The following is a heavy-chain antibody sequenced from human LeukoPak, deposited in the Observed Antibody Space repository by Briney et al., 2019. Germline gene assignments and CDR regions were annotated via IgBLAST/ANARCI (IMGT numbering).Heavy chain of an antibody. J-gene: IGHJ3*02. V-gene: IGHV3-23*01. Sequence: GGSLRPSCAASGFTFSSYAVSWVRQAPGKGLEWVSAISGSGGSTYYADSVKGRFTISRDNSKNTLYLQMNSLRAEDTAVYYCAKRTMTTDAFDNWRQGTMVTVSS. CDR3: AKRTMTTDAFDN. CDR1: GFTFSSYA. D-gene: IGHD4-17*01. CDR2: ISGSGGST.